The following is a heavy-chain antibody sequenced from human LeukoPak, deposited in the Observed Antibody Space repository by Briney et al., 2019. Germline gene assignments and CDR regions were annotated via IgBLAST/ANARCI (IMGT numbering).Heavy chain of an antibody. CDR3: ARGGSSWYGDAFDI. Sequence: SETLSLTCTVSGGSISSSRYYWGWIRQPPGKGLEWIGEINHSGSTNYNPSLKSRVTISVDTSKNQFSLKLSSVTAADTAVYYCARGGSSWYGDAFDIWGQGTMVTVSS. J-gene: IGHJ3*02. V-gene: IGHV4-39*07. CDR1: GGSISSSRYY. D-gene: IGHD6-13*01. CDR2: INHSGST.